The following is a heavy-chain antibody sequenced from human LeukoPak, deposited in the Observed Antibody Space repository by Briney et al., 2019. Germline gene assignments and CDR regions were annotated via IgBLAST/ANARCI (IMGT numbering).Heavy chain of an antibody. D-gene: IGHD5-12*01. V-gene: IGHV3-23*01. J-gene: IGHJ4*02. CDR1: GFTFSSYG. Sequence: GGSLRLSCAASGFTFSSYGMSWVRQAPGKGLEWVSAISGSGGSTYYADSVKGRFTISRDNSKNTLYLQMNSLRAEDTAVYYCAKVLSGYDLLDYWGQGTLVTVSS. CDR2: ISGSGGST. CDR3: AKVLSGYDLLDY.